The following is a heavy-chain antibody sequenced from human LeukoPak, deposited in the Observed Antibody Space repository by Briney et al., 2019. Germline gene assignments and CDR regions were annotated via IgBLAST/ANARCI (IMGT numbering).Heavy chain of an antibody. J-gene: IGHJ4*02. V-gene: IGHV3-9*01. CDR2: ISWNSGNI. CDR1: GFTFSSYG. CDR3: AKDIGTEQWLLSYFHH. D-gene: IGHD6-19*01. Sequence: GGSLRLSCAASGFTFSSYGMHWVRQAPGKGLEWVSGISWNSGNIDYADSVKGRFTISRDNAKNSLYLQMNSLRAEDTALYYCAKDIGTEQWLLSYFHHWGQGILVTVSS.